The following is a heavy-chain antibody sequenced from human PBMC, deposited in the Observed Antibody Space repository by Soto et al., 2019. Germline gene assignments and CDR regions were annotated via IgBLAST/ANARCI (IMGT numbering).Heavy chain of an antibody. J-gene: IGHJ6*02. D-gene: IGHD3-16*02. Sequence: SETLSLTCTVSGGSISSYYWSWIRQPAGKGLEWIGRIYTSGSTNYNPSLKSRVTMSVDTSKNQFSLKLSSVTAADTAVYYCAREISPFGGVIGTIKRVYYYYGMDVWGQGTTVTVSS. CDR1: GGSISSYY. CDR2: IYTSGST. V-gene: IGHV4-4*07. CDR3: AREISPFGGVIGTIKRVYYYYGMDV.